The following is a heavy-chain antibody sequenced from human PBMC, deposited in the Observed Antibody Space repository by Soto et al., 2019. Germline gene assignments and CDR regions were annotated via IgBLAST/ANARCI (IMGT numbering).Heavy chain of an antibody. CDR1: EFTFSNYA. CDR3: ARTWYSSGWGWFDP. CDR2: ISSNGGST. D-gene: IGHD6-19*01. V-gene: IGHV3-64*04. J-gene: IGHJ5*02. Sequence: GGSLRLSCSASEFTFSNYAMYWVRQAPGKGLEYVSGISSNGGSTYYADSVKGRFTISRDNAKNTLYLQMSSLRAEDMAVYYCARTWYSSGWGWFDPWGQGTLVTVSS.